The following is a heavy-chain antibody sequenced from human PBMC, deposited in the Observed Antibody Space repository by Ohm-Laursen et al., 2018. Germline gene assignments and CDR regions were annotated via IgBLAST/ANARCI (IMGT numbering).Heavy chain of an antibody. V-gene: IGHV5-51*03. CDR3: ARFDGYCSSTSCLYGMDV. CDR1: GYSFTTYW. CDR2: IYPGDSDT. J-gene: IGHJ6*02. Sequence: GESLRISCKASGYSFTTYWISWVRQMPGKGLEWMGIIYPGDSDTKYSPSFQGQVTISADKSINTAYLQWSSLKASDTAIYYCARFDGYCSSTSCLYGMDVWGQGTLVTVSS. D-gene: IGHD2-2*03.